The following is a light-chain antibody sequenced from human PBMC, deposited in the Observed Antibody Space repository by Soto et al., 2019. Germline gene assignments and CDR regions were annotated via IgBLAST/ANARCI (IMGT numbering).Light chain of an antibody. CDR1: QSVSSY. Sequence: IVLTQSPATLSLWPGETAILSCRASQSVSSYLSWYQQKPGQAPRLLIYDASSRAPGVPARFSGSGSGTDFTLTISSLEPEDFALYYCQQRSSWITFGQGTRLE. V-gene: IGKV3-11*01. CDR2: DAS. J-gene: IGKJ5*01. CDR3: QQRSSWIT.